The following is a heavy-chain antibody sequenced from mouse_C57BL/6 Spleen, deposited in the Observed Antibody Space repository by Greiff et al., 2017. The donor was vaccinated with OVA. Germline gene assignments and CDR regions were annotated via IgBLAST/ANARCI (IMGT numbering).Heavy chain of an antibody. CDR2: IRSKSNNYAT. CDR1: GFSFNTYA. V-gene: IGHV10-1*01. J-gene: IGHJ4*01. Sequence: EVQLVESGGGLVQPKGSLKLSCAASGFSFNTYAMNWVRQAPGKGLEWVARIRSKSNNYATYYADSVKDRFTIYRDNSESMLYLQMNNLETEDTAMYYCVRQGCAMDDWGQGTSVTVSS. CDR3: VRQGCAMDD.